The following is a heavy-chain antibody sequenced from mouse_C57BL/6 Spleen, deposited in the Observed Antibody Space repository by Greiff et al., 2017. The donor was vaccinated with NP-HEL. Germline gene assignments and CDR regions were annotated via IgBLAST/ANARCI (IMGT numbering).Heavy chain of an antibody. Sequence: VQLQQSGPELVKPGASVKISCKASGYTFTDYYMNWVKQSHGKSLEWIGDINPNNGGTSYNQKFKGKATLTVDKSSSTAYMELRSLTSEDSAVYYCARGGGRWYFDVWGTGTTVTVSS. D-gene: IGHD3-3*01. V-gene: IGHV1-26*01. CDR1: GYTFTDYY. CDR2: INPNNGGT. J-gene: IGHJ1*03. CDR3: ARGGGRWYFDV.